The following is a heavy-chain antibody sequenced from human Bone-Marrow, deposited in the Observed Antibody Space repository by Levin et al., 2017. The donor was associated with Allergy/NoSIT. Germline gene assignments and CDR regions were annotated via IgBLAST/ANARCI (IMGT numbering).Heavy chain of an antibody. CDR2: MYYSGNT. D-gene: IGHD3-3*01. Sequence: KPSETLSLTCTVSGGSISSYYLSWIRQPPGKGLEWIGCMYYSGNTKYNPSPKSRVTILMDTSKNQFSLKLTSVTAADTAVYYCAGDRVIIGDTNYYDGMDVWGQGTTVTVS. CDR1: GGSISSYY. V-gene: IGHV4-59*01. J-gene: IGHJ6*02. CDR3: AGDRVIIGDTNYYDGMDV.